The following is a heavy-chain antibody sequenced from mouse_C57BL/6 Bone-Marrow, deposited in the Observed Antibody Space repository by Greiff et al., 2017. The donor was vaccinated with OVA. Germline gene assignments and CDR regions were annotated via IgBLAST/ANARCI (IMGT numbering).Heavy chain of an antibody. CDR2: IYPGGGYT. J-gene: IGHJ4*01. CDR1: GYTFTNYW. Sequence: VKLMESGAELVRPGTSVKMSCKASGYTFTNYWIGWAKQRPGHGLEWIGDIYPGGGYTNYNEKFKGKATLTADKSSSTAYMQFSSLTSEDSAIYYCARWGRGYYAMDYWGQGTSVTVSS. D-gene: IGHD3-3*01. CDR3: ARWGRGYYAMDY. V-gene: IGHV1-63*01.